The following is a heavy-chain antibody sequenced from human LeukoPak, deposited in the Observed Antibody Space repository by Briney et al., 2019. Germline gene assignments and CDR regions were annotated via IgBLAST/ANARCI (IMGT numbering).Heavy chain of an antibody. D-gene: IGHD3-10*01. CDR1: GGSFSGYY. CDR2: INHSGST. Sequence: SETLSLTCAVYGGSFSGYYWSWIRQPPGKGLEWTGEINHSGSTNYNPSLKSRVTISVDTSKNRFSLKLSSVTAADTAVYYCASNMVRGPGLWYYGMDVWGKGTTVTVSS. CDR3: ASNMVRGPGLWYYGMDV. J-gene: IGHJ6*04. V-gene: IGHV4-34*01.